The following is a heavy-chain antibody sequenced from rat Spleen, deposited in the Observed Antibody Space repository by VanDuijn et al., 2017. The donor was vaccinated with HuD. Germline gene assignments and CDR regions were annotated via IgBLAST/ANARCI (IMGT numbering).Heavy chain of an antibody. V-gene: IGHV5-19*01. CDR3: VSHGARISRFAY. Sequence: EVKLVESGGGLVQPGRSLKLSCAASGFTFSNYGTHWIRQAPTKGLEWVASISPSGGSTYYRDSVKGRFTISSDNAKSTLYLQMDSLKSEDTATYYCVSHGARISRFAYWGQGTLVTVSS. D-gene: IGHD2-7*01. CDR2: ISPSGGST. CDR1: GFTFSNYG. J-gene: IGHJ3*01.